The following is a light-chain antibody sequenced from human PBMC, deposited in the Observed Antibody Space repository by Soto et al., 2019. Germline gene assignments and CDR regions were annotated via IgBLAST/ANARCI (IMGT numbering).Light chain of an antibody. J-gene: IGKJ2*01. CDR1: QSVSSY. V-gene: IGKV3-11*01. Sequence: EIVLTQSPATLSLSPGERATLSCRASQSVSSYLAWYQQKPVQAPRLLIYDASNSATGIPARFSGSGSGTDFTLTISSLEPEDFAVYYCQQRSNWHTWYTFGQGTQLEIK. CDR2: DAS. CDR3: QQRSNWHTWYT.